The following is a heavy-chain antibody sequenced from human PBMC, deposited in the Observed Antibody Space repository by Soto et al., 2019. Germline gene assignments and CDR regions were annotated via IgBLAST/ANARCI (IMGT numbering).Heavy chain of an antibody. V-gene: IGHV3-11*05. Sequence: GGSLRLSCAASGFIFGGFYMTWIRQAPGKGLEWVSEISTGSSYTNYADSVKGRFTVSREKANNTLYLEMNSLRAEDTAEFFFAKDRATYGHDFFDSWGQGTLVTVSS. CDR1: GFIFGGFY. D-gene: IGHD5-12*01. CDR2: ISTGSSYT. J-gene: IGHJ4*02. CDR3: AKDRATYGHDFFDS.